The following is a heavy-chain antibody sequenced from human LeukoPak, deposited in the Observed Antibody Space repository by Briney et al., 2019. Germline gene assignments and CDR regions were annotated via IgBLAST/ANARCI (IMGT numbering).Heavy chain of an antibody. J-gene: IGHJ4*02. D-gene: IGHD6-13*01. CDR1: GFTFSDYY. V-gene: IGHV3-11*01. Sequence: GGSLRLSCAASGFTFSDYYMSWIRQAPGKGLEWVSYISSSGSTIYYADSVKGRFTISRDNAKNSLYLQMNSLRAEDTALYYCAKDIGSSSWYVEIDYWGQGTLVTVSS. CDR3: AKDIGSSSWYVEIDY. CDR2: ISSSGSTI.